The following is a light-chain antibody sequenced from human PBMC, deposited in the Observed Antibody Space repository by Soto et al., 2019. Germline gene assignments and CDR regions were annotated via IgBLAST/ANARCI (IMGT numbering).Light chain of an antibody. V-gene: IGKV1-27*01. CDR2: AAS. CDR3: QKYNSAPQT. Sequence: DIQMTQSPSSLSASVGDRVTITCRASQGISTYLAWYQQKPGKVPKLLIYAASTLQSGVQYRFSGSGSGTDFTLTISSLQPEDVATYYCQKYNSAPQTFGQGNKVEIK. J-gene: IGKJ1*01. CDR1: QGISTY.